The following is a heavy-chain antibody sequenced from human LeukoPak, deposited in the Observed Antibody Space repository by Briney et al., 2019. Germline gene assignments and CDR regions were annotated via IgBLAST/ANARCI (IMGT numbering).Heavy chain of an antibody. J-gene: IGHJ4*02. D-gene: IGHD2-2*01. V-gene: IGHV3-30-3*01. CDR2: ISYDGSNK. CDR3: ARSIGGYCSSTSCLKSRVEY. CDR1: GFTFSSYA. Sequence: GGSLRLSCAASGFTFSSYAMHWVRQAPGKGLEWVAVISYDGSNKYYADSVKGRFTISRDNSKNTLYLQMNSLRAEDTAVYYCARSIGGYCSSTSCLKSRVEYWGQGTLVTASS.